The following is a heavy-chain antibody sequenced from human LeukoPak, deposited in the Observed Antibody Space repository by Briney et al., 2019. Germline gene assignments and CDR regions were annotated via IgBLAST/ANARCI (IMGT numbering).Heavy chain of an antibody. Sequence: QSGGSLRLSCAVSGLTFSSYWMTWVRQAPGKGLEWVANIKPDGSEKAYVDSVKGRFTISRDNAKNSLYLQMNSLRAEDTAVYYCARDDYGWGSHPYWGQGTLVTVSS. CDR2: IKPDGSEK. V-gene: IGHV3-7*04. J-gene: IGHJ4*02. D-gene: IGHD3-10*01. CDR3: ARDDYGWGSHPY. CDR1: GLTFSSYW.